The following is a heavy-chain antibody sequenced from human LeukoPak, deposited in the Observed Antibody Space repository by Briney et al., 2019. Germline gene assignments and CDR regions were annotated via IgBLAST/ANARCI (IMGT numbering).Heavy chain of an antibody. D-gene: IGHD6-13*01. CDR3: AKDLSSSWNYFDY. V-gene: IGHV3-9*01. CDR1: GFTFDDYA. J-gene: IGHJ4*02. CDR2: ISWNSGSI. Sequence: QTGGSLRLSCAASGFTFDDYAMHWVRQAPGKGLEWVSGISWNSGSIGYADSVKGRVTISRDNSKNTLYLQMNSLRAEDTAVYYCAKDLSSSWNYFDYWGQGTLVTVSS.